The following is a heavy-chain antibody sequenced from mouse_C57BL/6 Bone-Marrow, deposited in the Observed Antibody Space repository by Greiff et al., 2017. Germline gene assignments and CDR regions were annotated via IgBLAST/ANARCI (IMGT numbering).Heavy chain of an antibody. D-gene: IGHD2-4*01. Sequence: VQLQQSGAELVRPGTSVKVSCKASGYAFTNYLIEWVKQRPGQGLEWIGVINPGRGGTNYNEKFKGKATLTADKSSSTAYMQRSSLTSEDSAVYFGARARGLRRQFTYWGQGTLVTVSA. CDR1: GYAFTNYL. J-gene: IGHJ3*01. V-gene: IGHV1-54*01. CDR2: INPGRGGT. CDR3: ARARGLRRQFTY.